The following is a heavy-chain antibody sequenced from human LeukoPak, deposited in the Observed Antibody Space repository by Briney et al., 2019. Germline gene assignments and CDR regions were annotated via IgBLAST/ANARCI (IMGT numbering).Heavy chain of an antibody. J-gene: IGHJ4*02. Sequence: ASVKVSCKPSGYTFTSFGISWVRQAPGQGLEWMGWIGAYNGDTNYAQKFQGRVTMTTDTSTSTAYMDLRSLRSDDTVVYYCTRDHCRGDNCPSFDYWGQGTLVTVSS. D-gene: IGHD2-15*01. V-gene: IGHV1-18*04. CDR3: TRDHCRGDNCPSFDY. CDR2: IGAYNGDT. CDR1: GYTFTSFG.